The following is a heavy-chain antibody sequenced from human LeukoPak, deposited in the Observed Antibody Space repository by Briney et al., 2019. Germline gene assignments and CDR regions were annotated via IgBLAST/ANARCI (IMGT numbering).Heavy chain of an antibody. Sequence: KSSETLSLTCAVSGGSISSSNWWSWVRQPPGKGLEWIGEIYHSGSTNYNPSLKSRVTMSVDKSKNQFSLKLSSVTAADTAVYYCARGYSYGHYYYYYGMDVWGQGTTVTVSS. CDR2: IYHSGST. CDR1: GGSISSSNW. V-gene: IGHV4-4*02. D-gene: IGHD5-18*01. CDR3: ARGYSYGHYYYYYGMDV. J-gene: IGHJ6*02.